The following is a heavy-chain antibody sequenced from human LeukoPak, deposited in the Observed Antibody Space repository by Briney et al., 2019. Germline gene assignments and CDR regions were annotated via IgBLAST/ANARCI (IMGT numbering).Heavy chain of an antibody. CDR3: AKDIGYGGNSRLFDY. CDR1: GYTFTSYD. D-gene: IGHD4-23*01. J-gene: IGHJ4*02. CDR2: MNPNSGNT. V-gene: IGHV1-8*03. Sequence: ASVKVSCKASGYTFTSYDINWVRQATGQGLEWMGWMNPNSGNTGYARKFQGRVTITRNTSISTAYMELSSLRSEDTAVYYCAKDIGYGGNSRLFDYWGQGTLVTVSS.